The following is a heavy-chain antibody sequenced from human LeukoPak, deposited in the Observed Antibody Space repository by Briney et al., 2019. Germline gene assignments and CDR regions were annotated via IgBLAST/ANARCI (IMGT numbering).Heavy chain of an antibody. D-gene: IGHD3-10*01. Sequence: SETLSLTCTVSGGSISSYYWSWIRQPPGKGLEWIGYMYYSGSTNYNPSLKSRVTISVDTSKNQFSLKLSSVTAADTAVYYCARGPLYGSGSYYYDYWGQGTLVTVSS. V-gene: IGHV4-59*01. J-gene: IGHJ4*02. CDR1: GGSISSYY. CDR2: MYYSGST. CDR3: ARGPLYGSGSYYYDY.